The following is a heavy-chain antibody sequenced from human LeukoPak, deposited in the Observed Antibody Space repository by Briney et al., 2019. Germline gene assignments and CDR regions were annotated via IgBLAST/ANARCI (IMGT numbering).Heavy chain of an antibody. Sequence: GGSLRLSCVASGFSLSGYWMYWVRQAPGKGLMYISRNNGDGSTTNYADVVKGRFTMSRDNSKNTLYLQMNSLRAEDTAVYFCAKRVTTVEPSVVDVWGQGTAVTVSS. CDR1: GFSLSGYW. J-gene: IGHJ6*02. CDR3: AKRVTTVEPSVVDV. CDR2: NNGDGSTT. D-gene: IGHD4-23*01. V-gene: IGHV3-74*01.